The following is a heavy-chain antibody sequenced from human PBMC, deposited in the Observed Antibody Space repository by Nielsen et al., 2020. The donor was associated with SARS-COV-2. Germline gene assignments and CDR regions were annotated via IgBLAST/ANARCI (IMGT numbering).Heavy chain of an antibody. Sequence: ASVKVSCKSSGGTFSNYPISWARQAPGQGLEWMGRINPHSGGTNFAQKFQGRVTMTRDTSINTDYMELSRLRSDDTAVYYCARGCSTTSCLYAFDIWGQGTMVTVSS. CDR2: INPHSGGT. D-gene: IGHD2-2*01. V-gene: IGHV1-2*06. CDR3: ARGCSTTSCLYAFDI. J-gene: IGHJ3*02. CDR1: GGTFSNYP.